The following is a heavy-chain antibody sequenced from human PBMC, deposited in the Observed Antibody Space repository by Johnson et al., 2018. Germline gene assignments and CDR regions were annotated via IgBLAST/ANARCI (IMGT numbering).Heavy chain of an antibody. Sequence: EVQLVESGGGLVQPGGSLRLSCAASGFTFSSYWMHWVRQAPGKGLVWVSRINSAGSSTSYADSVKGRFTISRDNAKKTLYLQMNSLRAEDTAVYYAATKVGATGGAFDIWGQGTMVTVSS. J-gene: IGHJ3*02. D-gene: IGHD1-26*01. CDR2: INSAGSST. V-gene: IGHV3-74*02. CDR3: ATKVGATGGAFDI. CDR1: GFTFSSYW.